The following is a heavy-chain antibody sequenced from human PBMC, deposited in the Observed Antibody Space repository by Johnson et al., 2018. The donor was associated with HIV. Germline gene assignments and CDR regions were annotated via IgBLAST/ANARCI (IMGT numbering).Heavy chain of an antibody. V-gene: IGHV3-7*01. Sequence: EVQLVESGGGVVQPGGSLRLSCAASGFTFSSYWMSWVRQAPGKGLEWVANIKQDGSEKYYVDSVKGRFTISRDNAKNSLYLQMNSLRAEDTAVYYCARDTGGEYYNFWSGYARGRDAFDIWGQGTMVTVSS. J-gene: IGHJ3*02. CDR1: GFTFSSYW. CDR2: IKQDGSEK. D-gene: IGHD3-3*01. CDR3: ARDTGGEYYNFWSGYARGRDAFDI.